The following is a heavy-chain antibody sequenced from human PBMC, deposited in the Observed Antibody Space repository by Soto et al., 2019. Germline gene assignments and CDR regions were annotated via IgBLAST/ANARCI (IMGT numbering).Heavy chain of an antibody. CDR3: ARHSPYYYDSSGYYPTGWYFDY. D-gene: IGHD3-22*01. J-gene: IGHJ4*02. CDR2: ISAYNGNT. V-gene: IGHV1-18*01. CDR1: GYTFTSYG. Sequence: ASVKVSCKASGYTFTSYGISWVRQAPGQGLEWMGWISAYNGNTNYAQKLQGRVTMTTDTSTSTAYMELRSLRSDDTAVYYCARHSPYYYDSSGYYPTGWYFDYWGQGTLVTVSS.